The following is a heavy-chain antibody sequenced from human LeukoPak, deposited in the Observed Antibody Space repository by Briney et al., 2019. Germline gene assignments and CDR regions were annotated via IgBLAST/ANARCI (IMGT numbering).Heavy chain of an antibody. CDR1: NGSISSGGYY. D-gene: IGHD4-17*01. V-gene: IGHV4-31*03. J-gene: IGHJ6*02. CDR3: ARDYADSYRYGVDV. CDR2: IYYSGYS. Sequence: RPSETLSLTCTVSNGSISSGGYYWSWIRQHPGKGLEWIGYIYYSGYSDYNPSLRSRVTISVDTSKNQFSLKMSSVTAADTAVYYCARDYADSYRYGVDVWGQGTTVTVSS.